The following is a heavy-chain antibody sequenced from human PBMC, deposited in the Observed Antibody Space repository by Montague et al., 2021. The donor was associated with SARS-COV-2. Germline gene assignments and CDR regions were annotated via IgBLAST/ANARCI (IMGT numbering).Heavy chain of an antibody. CDR3: AKDGADIIVVRLIYMDV. V-gene: IGHV3-43*02. J-gene: IGHJ6*03. CDR2: ISGDGDRT. Sequence: PLRLSCAASGFTFNDYAMHWVRQAPGEGLEWVSVISGDGDRTYYANSVKGRFTISRDNSKNSLYLQINSLRTEDTALYYCAKDGADIIVVRLIYMDVWGKGTTVTVSS. CDR1: GFTFNDYA. D-gene: IGHD2-2*01.